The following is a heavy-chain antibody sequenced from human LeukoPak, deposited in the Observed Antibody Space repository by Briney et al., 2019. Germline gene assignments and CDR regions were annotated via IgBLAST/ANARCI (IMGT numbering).Heavy chain of an antibody. J-gene: IGHJ6*03. V-gene: IGHV4-34*01. CDR1: GGSFSGYY. Sequence: SETLSLTCAVYGGSFSGYYWSWIRQPPRKGLEWIGEINHSGSTNYNPSLKSRVTISVDTSKNQFSLKLSSVTAADTAVYYCARASRGTFGYMDVWGKGTTVTVSS. CDR2: INHSGST. D-gene: IGHD2-2*01. CDR3: ARASRGTFGYMDV.